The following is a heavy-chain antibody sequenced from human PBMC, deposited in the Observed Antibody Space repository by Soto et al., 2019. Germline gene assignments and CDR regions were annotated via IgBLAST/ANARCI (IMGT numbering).Heavy chain of an antibody. D-gene: IGHD1-26*01. CDR1: GYSLTSYW. V-gene: IGHV5-10-1*01. J-gene: IGHJ6*02. CDR3: ARVGYWDYYYYGMDV. CDR2: IDPSDSYT. Sequence: GETLKISCKGSGYSLTSYWISWVRQMPGKGLEWMGRIDPSDSYTNYSPSFQGHVTISADKSISTAYLQWSSLKASDTAMYYCARVGYWDYYYYGMDVWGQGTTVTVSS.